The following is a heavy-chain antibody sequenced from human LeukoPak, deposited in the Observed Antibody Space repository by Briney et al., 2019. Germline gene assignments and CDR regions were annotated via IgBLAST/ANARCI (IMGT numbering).Heavy chain of an antibody. Sequence: GGSLRLSCAASGFTVSSNYMSWVRQAPGKGLEWVSVIYSGGSTYYADSVKGRFTISRHNSKNTLYLQMNSLRAEDTAVYYCARVASSGWYPNWFDPWGQGTLVTVTS. V-gene: IGHV3-53*04. D-gene: IGHD6-19*01. CDR1: GFTVSSNY. CDR2: IYSGGST. J-gene: IGHJ5*02. CDR3: ARVASSGWYPNWFDP.